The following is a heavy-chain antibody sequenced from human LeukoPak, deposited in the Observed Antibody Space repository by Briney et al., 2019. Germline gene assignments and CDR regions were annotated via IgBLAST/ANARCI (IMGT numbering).Heavy chain of an antibody. Sequence: GGALSLSCAASGFTFSSYWMHWVRQAPGKGPVLVSRMNGDGTGTMYADSVMGRFTISRDYAKNTLYLQMNSLRAEYTAVYYCAKHPAFDIWGQGTMVTVSS. J-gene: IGHJ3*02. CDR2: MNGDGTGT. V-gene: IGHV3-74*03. CDR1: GFTFSSYW. CDR3: AKHPAFDI.